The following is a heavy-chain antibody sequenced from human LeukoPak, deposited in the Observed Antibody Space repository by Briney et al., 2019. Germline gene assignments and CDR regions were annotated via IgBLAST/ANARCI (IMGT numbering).Heavy chain of an antibody. CDR3: AREIRFLEWLSY. J-gene: IGHJ4*02. CDR2: INSDGSST. D-gene: IGHD3-3*01. CDR1: GFTFSSYW. Sequence: GGSLRLSCAASGFTFSSYWMHWVRQAPGKGLVWVSRINSDGSSTSYADSVKGRFTISRDNAKNTLYLQMNSLRAEDTAVYYCAREIRFLEWLSYWGRGTLVTVSS. V-gene: IGHV3-74*01.